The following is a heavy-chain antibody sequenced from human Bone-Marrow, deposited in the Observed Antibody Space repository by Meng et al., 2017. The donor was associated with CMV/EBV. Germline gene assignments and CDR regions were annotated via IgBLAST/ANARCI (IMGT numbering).Heavy chain of an antibody. CDR2: IYYSGST. CDR3: ARRGVEVNFDY. D-gene: IGHD5-24*01. J-gene: IGHJ4*02. V-gene: IGHV4-39*01. CDR1: GGSISSSNYY. Sequence: ESLKISCTVSGGSISSSNYYWGWIRQPPGKGLEWIGSIYYSGSTYYNPSLKSRVTISVDTSKNQFSLKLSSVTAADTAVYYCARRGVEVNFDYWGQGTLVTVSS.